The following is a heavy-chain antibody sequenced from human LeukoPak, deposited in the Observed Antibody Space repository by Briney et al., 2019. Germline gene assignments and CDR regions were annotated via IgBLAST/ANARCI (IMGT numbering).Heavy chain of an antibody. Sequence: PSETLSLTCTVSGGSISSYYWSWIRQPPGKGLEWIGYIYYSGSTNYNPSLKSRVTISVDTSKNQFSLKLSSVTAADTAVYYCARAPDFSAQPFDYWGQGTLVTVSS. V-gene: IGHV4-59*12. CDR3: ARAPDFSAQPFDY. D-gene: IGHD3-3*01. CDR1: GGSISSYY. CDR2: IYYSGST. J-gene: IGHJ4*02.